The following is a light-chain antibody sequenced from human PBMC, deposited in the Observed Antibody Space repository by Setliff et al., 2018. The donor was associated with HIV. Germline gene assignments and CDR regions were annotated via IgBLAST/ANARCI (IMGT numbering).Light chain of an antibody. Sequence: QSVLTQPGSVSGPPGQSITISCTGTSSDVGGYNYVSRYQQHPGKAPKLIIYDVRNRPSGVSNRFSGSKSGNTASLTISGLQAEDGADYYCTSYTRNTTYVFGTGTKVTVL. CDR1: SSDVGGYNY. J-gene: IGLJ1*01. CDR2: DVR. V-gene: IGLV2-14*03. CDR3: TSYTRNTTYV.